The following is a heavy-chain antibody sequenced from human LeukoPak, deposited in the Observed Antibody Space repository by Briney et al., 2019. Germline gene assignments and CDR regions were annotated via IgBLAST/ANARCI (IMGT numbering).Heavy chain of an antibody. Sequence: GGSLRLSCAASGFTFMSYEMNWVRQAPGKGLEWVSYISSSTSTIYYADSVKGRFTTSRDNAKNSLYLQMNSLRAEDTAVYYCARHLPSDWFDPWGQGTLVTVSS. CDR2: ISSSTSTI. J-gene: IGHJ5*02. CDR3: ARHLPSDWFDP. V-gene: IGHV3-48*03. CDR1: GFTFMSYE.